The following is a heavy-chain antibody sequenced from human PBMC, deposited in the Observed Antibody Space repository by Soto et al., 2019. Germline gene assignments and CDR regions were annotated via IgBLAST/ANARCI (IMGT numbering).Heavy chain of an antibody. D-gene: IGHD4-17*01. CDR2: IYPKSGGT. Sequence: VASVKVSCKASGYTFTGHYIHWVRQVPGQGLEWMGWIYPKSGGTKYAQKFQGRVTMTRDTSISTVYMDLSRLRFDDTAVYYCARRALTTVTTVGLDSWGQGAPVTVSS. J-gene: IGHJ4*02. CDR3: ARRALTTVTTVGLDS. CDR1: GYTFTGHY. V-gene: IGHV1-2*02.